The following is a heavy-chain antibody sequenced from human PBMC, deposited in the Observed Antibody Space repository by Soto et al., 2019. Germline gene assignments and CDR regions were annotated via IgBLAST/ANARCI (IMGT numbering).Heavy chain of an antibody. CDR2: IWYDGSNK. CDR3: GREGERWLQVSDY. D-gene: IGHD3-16*01. Sequence: QVQLVESGGGVVQPGRSLRLSCAASGFTFSSYGMHWVRQAPGQGLEWVAVIWYDGSNKYYADSVKGRFTISRDNSKNKEYRQKNRPRAEDTAGHYCGREGERWLQVSDYRGQGTLVTLSS. V-gene: IGHV3-33*01. CDR1: GFTFSSYG. J-gene: IGHJ4*02.